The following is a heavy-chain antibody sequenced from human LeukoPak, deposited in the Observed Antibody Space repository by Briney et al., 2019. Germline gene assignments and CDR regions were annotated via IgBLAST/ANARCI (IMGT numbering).Heavy chain of an antibody. V-gene: IGHV1-8*01. CDR1: GYTFTSYD. Sequence: ASLKVSCKASGYTFTSYDINWVRQATGQGLEWMGWMNPNSGNTGYAQTFQGRVTMTRNTSISTAYMELSSLRSEDTAVYYCARIGGINGDYEGDWGQGTLVTVSS. CDR3: ARIGGINGDYEGD. D-gene: IGHD4-17*01. J-gene: IGHJ4*02. CDR2: MNPNSGNT.